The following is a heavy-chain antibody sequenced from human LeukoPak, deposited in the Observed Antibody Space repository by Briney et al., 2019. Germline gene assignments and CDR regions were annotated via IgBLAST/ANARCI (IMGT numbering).Heavy chain of an antibody. CDR2: IGSSGTTI. CDR1: GFTFSDYY. CDR3: ARDLRTPSDTNIAIDY. V-gene: IGHV3-11*04. Sequence: GGSLRLSCAASGFTFSDYYMSWIRQAPGKGLEWVSYIGSSGTTIYYADSVKGRFTISRDNAKNSLFLQMNSLRAEDTAVYYCARDLRTPSDTNIAIDYWGQGTLVTVSS. J-gene: IGHJ4*02. D-gene: IGHD4-23*01.